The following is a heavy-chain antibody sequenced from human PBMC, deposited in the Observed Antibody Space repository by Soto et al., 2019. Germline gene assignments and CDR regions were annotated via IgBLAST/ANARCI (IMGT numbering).Heavy chain of an antibody. CDR1: GFTFSNAW. CDR2: IKSKTDGGTT. V-gene: IGHV3-15*01. Sequence: PGGSLRLSCAASGFTFSNAWMSWVRQAPGKGLEWVGRIKSKTDGGTTDYAAPVKGRFTISRDDSKNTLYLQMNSLKTEDTAVYYCTTDLGNDSSGYYFRGAFDIWGQGTMVTVSS. J-gene: IGHJ3*02. D-gene: IGHD3-22*01. CDR3: TTDLGNDSSGYYFRGAFDI.